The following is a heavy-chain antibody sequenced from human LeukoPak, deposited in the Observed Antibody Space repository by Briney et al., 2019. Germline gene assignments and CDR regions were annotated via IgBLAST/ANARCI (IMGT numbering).Heavy chain of an antibody. V-gene: IGHV4-34*01. D-gene: IGHD3-10*01. CDR3: ARGALLWFGESDSGGT. Sequence: SETLSLTCAVYGGSFSGYYWSWIRQPPGKGLEWIGSIYHSGSTYYNPSLKSRVTISVDTSKNQFSLKLSSVTAADTAVYYCARGALLWFGESDSGGTWGQGTLVTVSS. CDR1: GGSFSGYY. J-gene: IGHJ5*02. CDR2: IYHSGST.